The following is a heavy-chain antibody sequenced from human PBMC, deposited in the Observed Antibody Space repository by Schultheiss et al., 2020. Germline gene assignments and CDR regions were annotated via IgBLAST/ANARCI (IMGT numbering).Heavy chain of an antibody. CDR1: GGSISSSSYY. J-gene: IGHJ4*02. V-gene: IGHV4-39*02. CDR3: ARDNPNFWSGDY. CDR2: IYYSGST. D-gene: IGHD3-3*01. Sequence: SETLSLTCTVSGGSISSSSYYWGWIRQPPGKGLEWIGSIYYSGSTYYNPSLKSRVTISVDTSKNQFSLKLSSVTAADTAVYYCARDNPNFWSGDYWGQGTLVSVSS.